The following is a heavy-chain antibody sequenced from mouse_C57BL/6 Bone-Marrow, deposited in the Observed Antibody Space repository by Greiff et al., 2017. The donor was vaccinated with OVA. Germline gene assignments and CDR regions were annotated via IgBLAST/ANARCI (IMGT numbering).Heavy chain of an antibody. V-gene: IGHV1-53*01. CDR2: INPSNGGT. CDR3: ARAQGQNAMDY. J-gene: IGHJ4*01. D-gene: IGHD3-3*01. Sequence: QVQLQQPGTELVKPGASVKLSCKASGYTFTSSWMHWVKQRPGQGLAWIGNINPSNGGTNYNEKFKSKATLTVDKSSSTAYMQLSSLTSEDSAVYYCARAQGQNAMDYWGQGTSVTVSS. CDR1: GYTFTSSW.